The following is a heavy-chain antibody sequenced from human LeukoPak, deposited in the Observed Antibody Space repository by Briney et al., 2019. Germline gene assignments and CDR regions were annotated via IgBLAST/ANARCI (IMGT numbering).Heavy chain of an antibody. J-gene: IGHJ5*02. CDR1: GFTFSDYY. Sequence: GGSLRLSCAASGFTFSDYYMSWIRQAPGKGLEWGSYISSSGSTIYYAASVKGRFTISRDNAKNSLYLQMNSLRAEDTAVYYCAKMGRIVVVPAAISSYNWFDPWGQGTLVTVSS. CDR2: ISSSGSTI. V-gene: IGHV3-11*01. CDR3: AKMGRIVVVPAAISSYNWFDP. D-gene: IGHD2-2*02.